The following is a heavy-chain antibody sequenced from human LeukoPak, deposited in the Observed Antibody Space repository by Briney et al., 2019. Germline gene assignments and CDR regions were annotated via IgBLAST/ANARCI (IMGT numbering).Heavy chain of an antibody. J-gene: IGHJ4*02. CDR1: GFTFRNYW. V-gene: IGHV3-7*01. CDR3: ARAWDGSGSYPVDY. Sequence: GSLRLSCAASGFTFRNYWMNWVRQTPGRGLEWVANINHDGRETYSVDSVKGRFTISRDNSKNTLYLQMNSLRAEDTAVYYCARAWDGSGSYPVDYWGQGTLVTVSS. D-gene: IGHD3-10*01. CDR2: INHDGRET.